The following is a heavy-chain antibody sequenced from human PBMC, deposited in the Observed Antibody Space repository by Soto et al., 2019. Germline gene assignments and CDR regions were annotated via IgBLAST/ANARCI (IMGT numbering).Heavy chain of an antibody. D-gene: IGHD2-2*01. Sequence: QVQLVQSGAEVKKPGSSVKVSCKASGGTFSSYAISWVRQAPGQGLEWMGGIIPIFGTANYAQKVQCRVTSTAGKSPSRAYRERSSLRSADTAVYYCARDPIEVVPPARAGSDYCGQGTLVTASS. CDR1: GGTFSSYA. CDR2: IIPIFGTA. V-gene: IGHV1-69*06. CDR3: ARDPIEVVPPARAGSDY. J-gene: IGHJ4*02.